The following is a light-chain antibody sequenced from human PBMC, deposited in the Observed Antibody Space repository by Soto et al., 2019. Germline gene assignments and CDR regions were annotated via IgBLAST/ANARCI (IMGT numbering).Light chain of an antibody. CDR1: QSVSSN. CDR3: QQYNNWTAWR. V-gene: IGKV3-15*01. CDR2: GAS. Sequence: TQNHAKLVVSGEERATLACRASQSVSSNLAWYQQKPGQAPRLLIYGASTRATGIPARFSGIGSGTEFTLTISSLQSEGFAAYSFQQYNNWTAWRVGQGTRLEI. J-gene: IGKJ5*01.